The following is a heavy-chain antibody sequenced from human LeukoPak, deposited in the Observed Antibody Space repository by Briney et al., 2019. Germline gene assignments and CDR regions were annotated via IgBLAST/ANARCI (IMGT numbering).Heavy chain of an antibody. CDR3: AKGTYCGGDCYSGGDLYYFDY. V-gene: IGHV3-23*01. CDR1: GFTFSSYA. Sequence: PGGSLRLSCAASGFTFSSYAMSWVRQAPGKGLEWVSAISGSGGSTYYADSVKGRFTISRDNSKNTLYLQMNSLRAEDTAVYYCAKGTYCGGDCYSGGDLYYFDYWGQGTLVTVSS. J-gene: IGHJ4*02. D-gene: IGHD2-21*02. CDR2: ISGSGGST.